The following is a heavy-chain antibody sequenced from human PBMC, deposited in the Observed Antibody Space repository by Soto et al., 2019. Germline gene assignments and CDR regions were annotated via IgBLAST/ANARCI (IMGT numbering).Heavy chain of an antibody. Sequence: SETLSLTCTVSGGSISSGDYYWSWIRQPPGKGLEWIGYIYYSGSTYYNPSLKSRVTISVDTSKNQFSLKLSSVTAADTAVYPCASLWAVAAWHFWGQGTLVTVSS. CDR3: ASLWAVAAWHF. V-gene: IGHV4-30-4*01. J-gene: IGHJ4*02. CDR2: IYYSGST. CDR1: GGSISSGDYY. D-gene: IGHD6-19*01.